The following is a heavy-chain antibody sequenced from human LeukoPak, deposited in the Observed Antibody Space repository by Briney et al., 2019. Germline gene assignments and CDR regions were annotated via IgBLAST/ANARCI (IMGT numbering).Heavy chain of an antibody. D-gene: IGHD2-2*01. Sequence: SETLSLTCTVSGGSISSGSYYWSWIRQPAGKGLEWIGRIYTSGSTNYNPSLKSRVTISVDTSKNQFSLKLSSVTAADTAVYYCARISCSSTSCLGGYYYMDVWGKGTTVTVSS. CDR1: GGSISSGSYY. CDR3: ARISCSSTSCLGGYYYMDV. V-gene: IGHV4-61*02. J-gene: IGHJ6*03. CDR2: IYTSGST.